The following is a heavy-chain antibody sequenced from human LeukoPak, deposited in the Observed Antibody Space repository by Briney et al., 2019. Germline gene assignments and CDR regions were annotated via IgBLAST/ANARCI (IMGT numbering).Heavy chain of an antibody. CDR1: GNSITSDYW. J-gene: IGHJ2*01. V-gene: IGHV4-4*02. D-gene: IGHD1-1*01. CDR2: IFHDGST. Sequence: SETLSLTCVVSGNSITSDYWWSWARQAPGKGLEWIGEIFHDGSTNSNPSLESRVTISVDTSKNQFSLKLSSVTAADTAVYYCARDGGYREPSWYFDLWGRGTLVTVSS. CDR3: ARDGGYREPSWYFDL.